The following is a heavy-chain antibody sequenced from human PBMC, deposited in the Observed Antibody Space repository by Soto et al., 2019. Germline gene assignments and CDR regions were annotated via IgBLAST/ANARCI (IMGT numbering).Heavy chain of an antibody. CDR3: AGGVTSTLRGRRLDY. D-gene: IGHD2-21*02. J-gene: IGHJ4*02. V-gene: IGHV4-59*01. Sequence: SETLSCPWNVSAGSISSYYWNWIRQSPGKGLEWIGYIYSIGITNYNPSLKSRVTISLDTTRNQLSLKLSSVTTADTAVYYCAGGVTSTLRGRRLDYWGQGTLVTVSS. CDR1: AGSISSYY. CDR2: IYSIGIT.